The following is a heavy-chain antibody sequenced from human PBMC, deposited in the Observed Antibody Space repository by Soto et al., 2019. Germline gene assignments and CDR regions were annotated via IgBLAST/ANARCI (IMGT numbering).Heavy chain of an antibody. Sequence: GGSLRLSCAASGFTFSGSAMHWVRQASGKGLEWVGRIRSKANSYATAYAASVKGRFTISRDDSKKTAYLQMNSLKTEDTAVYYCTILGSGSGSYSSTYYYYYGMDVWGQGTTVTVSS. CDR3: TILGSGSGSYSSTYYYYYGMDV. J-gene: IGHJ6*02. CDR2: IRSKANSYAT. V-gene: IGHV3-73*01. CDR1: GFTFSGSA. D-gene: IGHD3-10*01.